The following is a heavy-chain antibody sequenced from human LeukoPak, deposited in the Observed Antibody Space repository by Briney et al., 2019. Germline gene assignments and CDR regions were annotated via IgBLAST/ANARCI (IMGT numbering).Heavy chain of an antibody. CDR3: ARDSTNYDILTGHNLFDY. Sequence: SETLSLTCTVSGGSISSTYYYWGWIRQPPGKGLEWIGSILNSGSTYYNPSLKSRVTISVDTSKNQFSLKLSSVTAADTAVYYCARDSTNYDILTGHNLFDYWGQGTLVTVSS. V-gene: IGHV4-39*02. CDR1: GGSISSTYYY. CDR2: ILNSGST. J-gene: IGHJ4*02. D-gene: IGHD3-9*01.